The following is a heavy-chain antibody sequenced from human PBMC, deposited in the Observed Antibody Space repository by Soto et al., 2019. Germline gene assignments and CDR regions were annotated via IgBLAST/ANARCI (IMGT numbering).Heavy chain of an antibody. J-gene: IGHJ4*02. Sequence: EVQLVESGGGLVQPGGSLRLPCAASGFTFSTYWMTWVRQPPGKGLEWVASINKDGSERYYVDSVRGRFTSSRDNAKNSLYLQMNSLRAEDTAVYYCVCGGNFFVYWGQGTLVTVAP. CDR2: INKDGSER. V-gene: IGHV3-7*01. D-gene: IGHD3-16*01. CDR1: GFTFSTYW. CDR3: VCGGNFFVY.